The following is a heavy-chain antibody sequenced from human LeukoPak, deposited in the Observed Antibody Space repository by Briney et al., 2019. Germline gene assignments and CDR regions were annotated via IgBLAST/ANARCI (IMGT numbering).Heavy chain of an antibody. D-gene: IGHD3-10*01. V-gene: IGHV3-49*04. CDR2: IRSKAYGGTT. CDR1: GFTFGDYG. CDR3: TGSFGELSFFAH. Sequence: GGSLRLSCTASGFTFGDYGMSWVRQAPGKGLEWVGFIRSKAYGGTTEYAASVKGRFTISRDDSKSIAYLQVNSLKAEDTAVYYCTGSFGELSFFAHWGQGTLVTVSS. J-gene: IGHJ4*02.